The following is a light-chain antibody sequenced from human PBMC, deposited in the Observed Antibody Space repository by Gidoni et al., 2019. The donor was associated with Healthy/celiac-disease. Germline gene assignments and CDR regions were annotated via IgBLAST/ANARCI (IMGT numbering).Light chain of an antibody. V-gene: IGKV1-39*01. CDR1: QSISSY. J-gene: IGKJ5*01. CDR3: QQSYSTLIT. Sequence: IQMTQSPSSLSASVGDRVTITCRARQSISSYLNWYQQKPGKAPKLLIYDASSLPSGVPSRFSGSGAGTDFTLTISSLQPEDFATYYCQQSYSTLITIGQGTRLEIK. CDR2: DAS.